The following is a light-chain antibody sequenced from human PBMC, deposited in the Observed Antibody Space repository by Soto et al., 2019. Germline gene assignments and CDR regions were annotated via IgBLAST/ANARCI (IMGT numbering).Light chain of an antibody. Sequence: QSALTQPPSASGSPGQSVTISCTGTSSDVGAYNYVSWYQQHPGKAPKLMIYEVDKRPSGVPDRFSGSKSGNTASLTVSGLQAQDDADYYCRPFAGSDSQRFGGGTKLPVL. CDR1: SSDVGAYNY. J-gene: IGLJ2*01. V-gene: IGLV2-8*01. CDR3: RPFAGSDSQR. CDR2: EVD.